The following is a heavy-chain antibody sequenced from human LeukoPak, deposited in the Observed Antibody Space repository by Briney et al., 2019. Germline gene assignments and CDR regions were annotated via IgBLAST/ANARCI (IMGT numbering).Heavy chain of an antibody. CDR1: GGSISSYY. CDR2: IYYSGST. CDR3: ARRDGWSPFDY. J-gene: IGHJ4*02. V-gene: IGHV4-59*08. Sequence: SETLSLTCTVSGGSISSYYWSGIRQPPGKGLEWIGYIYYSGSTNYNPSLKSRVTISVDTSKNQFSLKLSSVTAADTAVYYCARRDGWSPFDYWGQGTLVTVSS. D-gene: IGHD2-15*01.